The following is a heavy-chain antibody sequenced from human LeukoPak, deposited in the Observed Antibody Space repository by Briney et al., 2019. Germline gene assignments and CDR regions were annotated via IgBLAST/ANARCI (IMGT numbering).Heavy chain of an antibody. CDR2: VNPNSGGT. CDR1: GYTFTGYY. J-gene: IGHJ4*02. Sequence: ASVKVSCKASGYTFTGYYMHWVRQAPGQGLEWMGWVNPNSGGTNYAQKFQGRVTMTRDTSISTAYMELSRLRSDDTAVYYCARGSGDYDSTGYFYRPLGTSLDYWGQGTLVTVSS. D-gene: IGHD3-22*01. CDR3: ARGSGDYDSTGYFYRPLGTSLDY. V-gene: IGHV1-2*02.